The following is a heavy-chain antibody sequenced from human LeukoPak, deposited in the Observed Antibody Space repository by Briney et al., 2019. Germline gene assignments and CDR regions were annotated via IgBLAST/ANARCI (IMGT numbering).Heavy chain of an antibody. CDR2: ISAYNGNT. CDR3: ARSPATVLSFWFDP. Sequence: EASVNVSCKASGYTFTSYGISWVRQAPGQGLEWMGWISAYNGNTNYAQKLQGRVTMTTDTSTSTAYMELRSLRSDGTAVYYCARSPATVLSFWFDPWGQGTLVIVSS. D-gene: IGHD4-17*01. CDR1: GYTFTSYG. V-gene: IGHV1-18*01. J-gene: IGHJ5*02.